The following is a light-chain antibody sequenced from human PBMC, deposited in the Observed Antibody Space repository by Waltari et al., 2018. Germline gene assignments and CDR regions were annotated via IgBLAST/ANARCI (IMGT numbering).Light chain of an antibody. Sequence: EIVLTQSPGTVSLSPGDRATFSCWASQSVSSYLAWSQQKPGQAPRLLIYHASTRATGIPDRFSGSGSGTDFSLTISRLKPEDFAMYYCHQYVESPATFGQGTKVEIK. CDR1: QSVSSY. CDR2: HAS. J-gene: IGKJ1*01. CDR3: HQYVESPAT. V-gene: IGKV3-20*01.